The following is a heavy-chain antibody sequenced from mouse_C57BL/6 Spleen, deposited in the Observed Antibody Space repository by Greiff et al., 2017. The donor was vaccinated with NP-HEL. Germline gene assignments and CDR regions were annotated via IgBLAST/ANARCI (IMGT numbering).Heavy chain of an antibody. CDR3: ARSDSSGYVYFDY. V-gene: IGHV1-82*01. CDR1: GYAFSSSW. Sequence: QVQLQQSGPELVKPGASVKISCKASGYAFSSSWMNWVKQRPGKGLEWIGRIYPGDGDTNYNGKFKGKATLTADKSSSTAYMQLSSLTSEDSAVYFCARSDSSGYVYFDYWGQGTTLTVSS. CDR2: IYPGDGDT. D-gene: IGHD3-2*02. J-gene: IGHJ2*01.